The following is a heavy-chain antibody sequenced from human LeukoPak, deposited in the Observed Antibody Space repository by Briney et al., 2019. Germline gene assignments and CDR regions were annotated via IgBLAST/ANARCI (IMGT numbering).Heavy chain of an antibody. CDR2: ISTSSRTI. CDR3: ARDFQPYFDTGGYPSHFAY. CDR1: GFNFSTYS. Sequence: PGGSLGLSCAASGFNFSTYSMNWVRQAPGKGLEWVSYISTSSRTIYYADSVRGRFTISRDNAKNSLSLQMTSLRAEDTAVYFCARDFQPYFDTGGYPSHFAYWGQGALVTVSS. J-gene: IGHJ4*02. V-gene: IGHV3-48*01. D-gene: IGHD3-22*01.